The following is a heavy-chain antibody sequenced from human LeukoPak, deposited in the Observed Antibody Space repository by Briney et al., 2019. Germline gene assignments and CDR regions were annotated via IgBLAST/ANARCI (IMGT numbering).Heavy chain of an antibody. CDR2: IYHSGST. J-gene: IGHJ4*02. CDR1: GGSISSNNW. CDR3: ARVTGAAAVASFDY. D-gene: IGHD6-13*01. V-gene: IGHV4-4*02. Sequence: SETLSLTCAVSGGSISSNNWWSWVRQPPGRGLEWIGEIYHSGSTNYNPSLKSRVTISVDKSKNQFSLKLISVTAADTAVYYCARVTGAAAVASFDYWGQGTLVTVSS.